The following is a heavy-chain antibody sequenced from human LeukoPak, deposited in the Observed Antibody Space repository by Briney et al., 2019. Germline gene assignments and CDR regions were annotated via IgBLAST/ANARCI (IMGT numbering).Heavy chain of an antibody. Sequence: GSLRLSCAASGFTFSSYAMHWVRQAPGKGLEYVSAISSNGGSTYYANSVKGRFTISRDNSKNTLYLQMGSLRAEDMAVYYCAKDAAPYSSSWFGAFDIWGQGTMVTVSS. V-gene: IGHV3-64*01. CDR2: ISSNGGST. CDR3: AKDAAPYSSSWFGAFDI. J-gene: IGHJ3*02. D-gene: IGHD6-13*01. CDR1: GFTFSSYA.